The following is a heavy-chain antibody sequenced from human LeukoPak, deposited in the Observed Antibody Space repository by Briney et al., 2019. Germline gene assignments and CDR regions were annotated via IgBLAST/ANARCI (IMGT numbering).Heavy chain of an antibody. CDR1: GFTFSSYW. CDR2: IKQDGSVK. Sequence: GGTLRLSCAASGFTFSSYWMNWVRQAPGKGLEWVANIKQDGSVKNYVDSVKGRFTISRDNAKNSLFLQMNSLRAEDTAVYYCARDPSGSPVFDPWGQGTLVTVSS. CDR3: ARDPSGSPVFDP. D-gene: IGHD3-10*01. V-gene: IGHV3-7*01. J-gene: IGHJ5*02.